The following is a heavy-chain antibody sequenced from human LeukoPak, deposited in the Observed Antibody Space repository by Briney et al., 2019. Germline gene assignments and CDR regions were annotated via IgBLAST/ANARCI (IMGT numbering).Heavy chain of an antibody. J-gene: IGHJ4*02. CDR3: STKVADDFDY. Sequence: QSGGSLRLSCAASGFSFSSHVMHWVRQAPGKGLEWVALISPDGNRKYYADSVTGQFTISRDNSKNTLYLQMNSLRPEDTAVYYCSTKVADDFDYWGQGTLVIVSS. V-gene: IGHV3-30-3*01. D-gene: IGHD6-19*01. CDR1: GFSFSSHV. CDR2: ISPDGNRK.